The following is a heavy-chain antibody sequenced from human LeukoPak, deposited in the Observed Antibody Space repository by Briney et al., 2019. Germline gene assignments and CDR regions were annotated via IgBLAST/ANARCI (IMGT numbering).Heavy chain of an antibody. V-gene: IGHV4-59*12. D-gene: IGHD6-13*01. CDR2: IYYSGST. CDR3: ARVIAAAGLFDY. Sequence: SETLSLPCTVSGGSISSYYWRWIWQPPGKGLEGIGYIYYSGSTNYNPSLKSRVTISVDTSENQFSLKLSSVTAADTAVYCCARVIAAAGLFDYWGQGTLVTVSS. J-gene: IGHJ4*02. CDR1: GGSISSYY.